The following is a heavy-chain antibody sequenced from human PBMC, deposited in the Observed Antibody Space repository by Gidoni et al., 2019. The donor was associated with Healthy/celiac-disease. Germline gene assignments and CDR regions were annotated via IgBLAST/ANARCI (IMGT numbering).Heavy chain of an antibody. CDR1: GFTFSSYS. CDR2: ISSSSSYI. D-gene: IGHD2-2*01. CDR3: ARDRCSSTSCYGPMASNYYYGMDV. Sequence: EVQLVESGGGLVKPGGSLSLSCAASGFTFSSYSMTWVRQAPGKGLEWVSAISSSSSYIYYADSVKGRFTISRDNAKNSLYLQMNSLRAEDTAVYYCARDRCSSTSCYGPMASNYYYGMDVWGQGTTVTVSS. J-gene: IGHJ6*02. V-gene: IGHV3-21*01.